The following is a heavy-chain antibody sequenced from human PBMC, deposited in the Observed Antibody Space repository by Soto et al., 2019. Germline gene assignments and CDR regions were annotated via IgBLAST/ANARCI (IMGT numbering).Heavy chain of an antibody. D-gene: IGHD1-7*01. CDR2: INGDGSST. CDR3: AGSPGLSRISGTTLGA. V-gene: IGHV3-74*01. Sequence: GGSLRLSCAASAFTFSSHWMHWVRQAPGKGLVWVSRINGDGSSTSYADSVKGRFTISRDNAKNMLYLQVNSLRADDTAVYYCAGSPGLSRISGTTLGAWGQGTLVTVSS. CDR1: AFTFSSHW. J-gene: IGHJ5*01.